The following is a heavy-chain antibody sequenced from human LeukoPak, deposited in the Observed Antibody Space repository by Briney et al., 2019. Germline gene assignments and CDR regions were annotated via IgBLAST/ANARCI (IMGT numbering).Heavy chain of an antibody. Sequence: ASVKVSCKASGYTFTGYYMHWVRQAPGQGLEWMGWINPNSGGTNYAQKLQGRVTMTTDTSTSTAYMELRSLRSDDTAVYYCARDLGKSTVTTLFDYWGQGTLVTVSS. D-gene: IGHD4-17*01. CDR3: ARDLGKSTVTTLFDY. V-gene: IGHV1-2*02. CDR1: GYTFTGYY. CDR2: INPNSGGT. J-gene: IGHJ4*02.